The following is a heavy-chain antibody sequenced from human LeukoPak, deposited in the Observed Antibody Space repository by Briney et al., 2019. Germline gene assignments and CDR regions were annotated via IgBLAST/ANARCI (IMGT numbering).Heavy chain of an antibody. Sequence: GGSLRLSCAASGFTFSDYYMSWIRQAPGKGLEWVSYISSSGSTIYYADSVKGRFTISRDNAKNSLYLQMSSLRAEDTAVYYCARDPGGYEQARYYYYGMDVWGQGTTVTVSS. CDR2: ISSSGSTI. CDR3: ARDPGGYEQARYYYYGMDV. V-gene: IGHV3-11*01. D-gene: IGHD5-12*01. J-gene: IGHJ6*02. CDR1: GFTFSDYY.